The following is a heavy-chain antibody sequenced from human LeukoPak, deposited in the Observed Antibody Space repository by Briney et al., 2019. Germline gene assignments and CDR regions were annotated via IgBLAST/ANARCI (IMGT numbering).Heavy chain of an antibody. Sequence: PGGSLRLSCVASGFSLSGYWMYWVRQAPGKGLMYISRNNGDGSTTNYADVVKGRFTISRDNAKNSLYLQMNSLRAEDTALYYCAKEPGEFGEPWGQGTLVTVSS. V-gene: IGHV3-74*01. CDR3: AKEPGEFGEP. CDR2: NNGDGSTT. CDR1: GFSLSGYW. D-gene: IGHD3-10*01. J-gene: IGHJ4*02.